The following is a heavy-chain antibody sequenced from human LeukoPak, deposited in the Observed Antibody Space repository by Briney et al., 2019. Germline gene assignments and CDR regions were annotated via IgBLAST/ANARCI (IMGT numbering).Heavy chain of an antibody. Sequence: SETLSLTCIVSGGSITSDYWSWIRQPPGRGLEWIGSIYYNGITNYNPPLKSRVTISIDTSKSQFSLRLISVTAADTAMYYCARGGPWTTVTTTGAPLEYWGQGTLVTVSS. CDR1: GGSITSDY. D-gene: IGHD4-17*01. CDR3: ARGGPWTTVTTTGAPLEY. CDR2: IYYNGIT. V-gene: IGHV4-59*01. J-gene: IGHJ4*02.